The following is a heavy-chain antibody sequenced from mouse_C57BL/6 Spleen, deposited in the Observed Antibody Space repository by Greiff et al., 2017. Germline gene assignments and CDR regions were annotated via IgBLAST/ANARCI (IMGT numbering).Heavy chain of an antibody. CDR3: AIITTVVEEFAY. Sequence: VQLKESGGGLVKPGGSLKLSCAASGFTFSDYGMHWVRQAPEKGLEWVAYISSGSSTIYDADTVKGRFTISRDNAKNTLFLQMTSLRDEDTAMYYCAIITTVVEEFAYWGQGTMVTVAA. CDR1: GFTFSDYG. D-gene: IGHD1-1*01. CDR2: ISSGSSTI. V-gene: IGHV5-17*01. J-gene: IGHJ3*01.